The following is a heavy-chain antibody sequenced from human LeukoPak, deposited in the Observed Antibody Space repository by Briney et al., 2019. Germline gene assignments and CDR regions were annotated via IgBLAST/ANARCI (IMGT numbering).Heavy chain of an antibody. CDR3: ARASSAYGDYGGY. D-gene: IGHD4-17*01. Sequence: GGSLRLSCAASGFTFSSYSMNWVRQAPGKGLEWVSYIGSSSSTIYYADSVKGRFTISRDNAKNSLYLQMNSLRAEDTAVYYCARASSAYGDYGGYWGQGTLVTVSS. CDR1: GFTFSSYS. J-gene: IGHJ4*02. V-gene: IGHV3-48*04. CDR2: IGSSSSTI.